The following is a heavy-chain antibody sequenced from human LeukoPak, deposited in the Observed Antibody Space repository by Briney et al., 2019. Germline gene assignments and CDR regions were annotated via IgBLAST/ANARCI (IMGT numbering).Heavy chain of an antibody. J-gene: IGHJ6*04. V-gene: IGHV4-59*01. CDR3: ARDVRRALRFNNFYPYFGMDV. CDR1: GGPINFY. Sequence: PSETLSLTCSVSGGPINFYWSWIRQSPGKGLGWIGCIYPNGSTSYNSPLKSRVTISLDTSKKQFSLMLKSVTAADTAVYYCARDVRRALRFNNFYPYFGMDVWGKGTTVIVST. D-gene: IGHD3-3*01. CDR2: IYPNGST.